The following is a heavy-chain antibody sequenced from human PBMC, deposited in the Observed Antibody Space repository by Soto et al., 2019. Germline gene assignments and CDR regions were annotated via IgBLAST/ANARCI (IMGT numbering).Heavy chain of an antibody. D-gene: IGHD6-13*01. V-gene: IGHV1-58*01. Sequence: GASVKVSCKASGFTFTSSAVQWVRQARGQRLEWIGWIVVGSGNTNYAQKFQERVTITRDMSTSTAYMELSSLRAEDTAVYYCARDEAAQYYFDYWGQGTLVTVSS. CDR1: GFTFTSSA. CDR2: IVVGSGNT. CDR3: ARDEAAQYYFDY. J-gene: IGHJ4*02.